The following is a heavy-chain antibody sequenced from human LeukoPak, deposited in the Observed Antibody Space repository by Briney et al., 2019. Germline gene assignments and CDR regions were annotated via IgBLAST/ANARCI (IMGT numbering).Heavy chain of an antibody. CDR1: GFTFSSYW. Sequence: GGSLRLSCAASGFTFSSYWMSWVRQAPGKGLEWVANIKQDGSEKYYVDSVKGRFTISRDNAKNSLYLQMNSLRAEDTAVYYCARDFIVSYYDGSGFGYWGQGTLVTVSS. V-gene: IGHV3-7*05. CDR3: ARDFIVSYYDGSGFGY. D-gene: IGHD3-22*01. CDR2: IKQDGSEK. J-gene: IGHJ4*02.